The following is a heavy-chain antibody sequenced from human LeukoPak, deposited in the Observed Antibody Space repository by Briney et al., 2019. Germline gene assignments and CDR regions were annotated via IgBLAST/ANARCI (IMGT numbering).Heavy chain of an antibody. Sequence: PGGSLRLSCAASGFTFSNAWMSWVRQAPGKGLEWVGRIKSKTDGGTTDYAAPVKGRFTISRDDSKNTLYLQMNSLKTEDTAVYYCTTDLDILTGYLRDYWGQGTLDTVSS. V-gene: IGHV3-15*01. J-gene: IGHJ4*02. CDR2: IKSKTDGGTT. D-gene: IGHD3-9*01. CDR1: GFTFSNAW. CDR3: TTDLDILTGYLRDY.